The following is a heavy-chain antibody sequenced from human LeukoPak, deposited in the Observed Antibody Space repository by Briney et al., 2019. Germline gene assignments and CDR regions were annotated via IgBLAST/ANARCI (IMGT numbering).Heavy chain of an antibody. CDR2: IYTSGST. J-gene: IGHJ6*03. Sequence: SETLSLTCTVSGGSISSGSYYWNWIRQPAGKGLEWIGRIYTSGSTNYNPSLKSRVTISVDTSKNQFSLKLSSVTAADTAVYYCARDTVKLRPDYFYYYMDVWGKGTTVTVSS. D-gene: IGHD1-7*01. CDR1: GGSISSGSYY. CDR3: ARDTVKLRPDYFYYYMDV. V-gene: IGHV4-61*02.